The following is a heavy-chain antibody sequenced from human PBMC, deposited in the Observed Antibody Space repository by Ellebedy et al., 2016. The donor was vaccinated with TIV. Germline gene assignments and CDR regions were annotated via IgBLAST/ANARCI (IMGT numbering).Heavy chain of an antibody. D-gene: IGHD1/OR15-1a*01. CDR3: ARDKQYYYYGMDV. V-gene: IGHV3-33*01. CDR2: IWYDGSNE. Sequence: PGGSLRLSCAASGFTFSSYGMYWVRQAPGEGLEWVALIWYDGSNEYYSDSVKGRFTISRDNSQNTLYLQMNSLRAEDTAVYYCARDKQYYYYGMDVWGQGTKVTVSS. J-gene: IGHJ6*02. CDR1: GFTFSSYG.